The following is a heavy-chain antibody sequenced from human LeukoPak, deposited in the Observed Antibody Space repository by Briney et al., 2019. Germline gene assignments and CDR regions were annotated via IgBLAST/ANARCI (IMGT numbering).Heavy chain of an antibody. Sequence: PSETLSLTCTVSGGSLSSYYCSSIRQPPGKGLEWIGYIYYSGSTNYNPSLKSRVTISVDTSKNQFSLKLSSVTAADAAVYYCARAYSSSWLVFDYWGQGTLVTVSS. CDR2: IYYSGST. D-gene: IGHD6-13*01. CDR3: ARAYSSSWLVFDY. V-gene: IGHV4-59*01. J-gene: IGHJ4*02. CDR1: GGSLSSYY.